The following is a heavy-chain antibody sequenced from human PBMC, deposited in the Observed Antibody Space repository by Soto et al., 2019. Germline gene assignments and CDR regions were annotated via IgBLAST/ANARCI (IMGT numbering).Heavy chain of an antibody. CDR3: ARHAAARRADVVAFRV. Sequence: QLHLQESGPGLVKPSETLSLSCIVSGGSISRSPYSWAWLRQPPGQGLEWLGTIFYSGNIYYSASLQSRVSISVDTSKEQFSLKVRSVTAADTAVYYCARHAAARRADVVAFRVWGQGTPVTVSS. CDR2: IFYSGNI. D-gene: IGHD5-12*01. CDR1: GGSISRSPYS. J-gene: IGHJ3*01. V-gene: IGHV4-39*01.